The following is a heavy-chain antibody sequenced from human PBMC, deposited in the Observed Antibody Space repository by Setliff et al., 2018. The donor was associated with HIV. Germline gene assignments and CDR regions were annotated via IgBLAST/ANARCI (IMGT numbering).Heavy chain of an antibody. Sequence: SETLSLTCTVSGGSISSGTYYWSWIRQPAGKGLEWIGHIYTSGSTSGSTNYNPSPKSRVTISVDTSKNQISLKLSSVTAADTAVYYCARRMSSGSYYDYWGQGTLVTVSS. V-gene: IGHV4-61*09. J-gene: IGHJ4*02. D-gene: IGHD1-26*01. CDR3: ARRMSSGSYYDY. CDR1: GGSISSGTYY. CDR2: IYTSGSTSGST.